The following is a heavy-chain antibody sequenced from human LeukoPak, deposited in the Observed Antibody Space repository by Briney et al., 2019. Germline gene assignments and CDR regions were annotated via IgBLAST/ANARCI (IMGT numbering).Heavy chain of an antibody. V-gene: IGHV4-4*07. D-gene: IGHD3-22*01. J-gene: IGHJ4*02. CDR1: GGSISSYY. CDR3: AREWGYYDSSGYYYSNVLYDY. CDR2: IYTSGST. Sequence: SETLSLTCTVSGGSISSYYWSWIRQPAGKGLEWIGRIYTSGSTNYNPSLKSQVTMSVDTSKNQFSLKLSSVTAADTAVYYCAREWGYYDSSGYYYSNVLYDYWGQGTLVTVSS.